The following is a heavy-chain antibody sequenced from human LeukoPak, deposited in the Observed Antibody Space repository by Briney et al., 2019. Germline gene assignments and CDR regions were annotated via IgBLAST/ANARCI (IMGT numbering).Heavy chain of an antibody. V-gene: IGHV4-39*01. D-gene: IGHD5-18*01. CDR3: AIITMPLDTAMAYFDY. Sequence: SETLSLTCTVSGGSISSSNYFWGWIRQPPGKGLEWIGSIYYSGSTYYNPSLKSRVTISIDTSKNQFSLKLTSVTAADTAVYYCAIITMPLDTAMAYFDYWGQGTLVTVSS. CDR2: IYYSGST. J-gene: IGHJ4*02. CDR1: GGSISSSNYF.